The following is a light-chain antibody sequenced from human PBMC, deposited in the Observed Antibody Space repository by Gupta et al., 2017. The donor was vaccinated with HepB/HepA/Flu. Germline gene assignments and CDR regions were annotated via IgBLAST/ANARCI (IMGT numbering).Light chain of an antibody. CDR3: QQYGSSPRT. Sequence: IVLTQSPGTLSLSPGERATLSGRASQSVSSSYLAWYQQKPGQAPRLLIYSASSRATGIPDRFSGSGSGTDFTLTISRLEPEDFAVYYCQQYGSSPRTFGQGTKVEIK. V-gene: IGKV3-20*01. CDR1: QSVSSSY. J-gene: IGKJ1*01. CDR2: SAS.